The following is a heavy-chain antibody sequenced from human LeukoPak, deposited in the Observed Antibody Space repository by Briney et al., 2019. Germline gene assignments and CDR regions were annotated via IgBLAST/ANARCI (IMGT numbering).Heavy chain of an antibody. V-gene: IGHV3-23*01. J-gene: IGHJ6*02. CDR3: ARPYHDTSGNYSPDYYYYGMDV. Sequence: GGSLRLSCAASGFTFSSYAMSWVRQAPGKGLEWVSAISGSGGSTYYADSVKGRFTISRDNSKNTLYLQMNSLRAEDTAVYYCARPYHDTSGNYSPDYYYYGMDVWGQGTTVTVSS. CDR2: ISGSGGST. CDR1: GFTFSSYA. D-gene: IGHD3-22*01.